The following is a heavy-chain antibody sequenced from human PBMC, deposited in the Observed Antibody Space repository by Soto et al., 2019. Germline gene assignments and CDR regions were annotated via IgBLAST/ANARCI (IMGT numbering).Heavy chain of an antibody. CDR2: INPNSGGT. D-gene: IGHD2-21*02. Sequence: ASVKVSCKASGYTFTGYYMHWVRQAPGQGLEWMGWINPNSGGTNYAQKFQGWVTMTRDTSISTAYMELSRLRSDDTAGYYCASSGPVVTPWPGSPGSYYYGMDVWGQGTTVTVSS. CDR1: GYTFTGYY. V-gene: IGHV1-2*04. CDR3: ASSGPVVTPWPGSPGSYYYGMDV. J-gene: IGHJ6*02.